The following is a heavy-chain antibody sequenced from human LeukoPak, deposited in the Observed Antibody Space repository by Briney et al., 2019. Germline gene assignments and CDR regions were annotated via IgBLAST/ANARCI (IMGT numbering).Heavy chain of an antibody. Sequence: GGSLRLSCAASGFTFSNHAMSWVRQAPGKGLEWVSVIGDSGGGTYYADSVKGRFTISRDNSKNTLYLQMNSLRADDTAVYHCAKGGASSPYTYIDVWGKGTTVIVSS. J-gene: IGHJ6*04. CDR3: AKGGASSPYTYIDV. D-gene: IGHD6-6*01. CDR1: GFTFSNHA. V-gene: IGHV3-23*01. CDR2: IGDSGGGT.